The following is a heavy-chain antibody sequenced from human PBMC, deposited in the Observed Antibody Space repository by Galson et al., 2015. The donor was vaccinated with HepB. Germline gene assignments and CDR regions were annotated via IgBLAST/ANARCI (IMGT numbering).Heavy chain of an antibody. J-gene: IGHJ4*02. CDR2: INHSGST. Sequence: LSLTCAVYGGSFSGYYWSWIRQPPGKGLEWIGEINHSGSTNYNPSLKSRVTISVDTSKNQFSLKLSSVTAADTAVYYCARGLGFYDSSGYPTSKKDYWGQGTLVTVSS. CDR1: GGSFSGYY. V-gene: IGHV4-34*01. CDR3: ARGLGFYDSSGYPTSKKDY. D-gene: IGHD3-22*01.